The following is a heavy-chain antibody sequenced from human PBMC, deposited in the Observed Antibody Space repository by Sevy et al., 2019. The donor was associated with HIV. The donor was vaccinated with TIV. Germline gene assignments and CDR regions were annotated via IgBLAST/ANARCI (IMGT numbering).Heavy chain of an antibody. D-gene: IGHD3-22*01. V-gene: IGHV3-15*01. Sequence: GGSLRLSRAASGFTFSNAWMSWVRQAPGKGLEWVGRIKSKTDGGTTDYAAPVKGRFTISRDDSKNTLYLQMNSLKTEDTAVYYCTTGMAGYYDSSGYYYEDDYFDYWGQGTLVTVSS. CDR3: TTGMAGYYDSSGYYYEDDYFDY. CDR1: GFTFSNAW. J-gene: IGHJ4*02. CDR2: IKSKTDGGTT.